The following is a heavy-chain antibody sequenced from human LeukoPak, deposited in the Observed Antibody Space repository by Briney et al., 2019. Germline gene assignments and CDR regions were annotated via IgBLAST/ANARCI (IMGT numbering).Heavy chain of an antibody. CDR2: IYPTGST. CDR1: GYSISSGYY. D-gene: IGHD6-13*01. CDR3: ARAYSSSWYWNWFDP. V-gene: IGHV4-38-2*02. J-gene: IGHJ5*02. Sequence: SETLSLTCTVSGYSISSGYYWGWIRQPPGKGLEWIGNIYPTGSTYYNPSLKSRVTISVDTSKNQFSLKVSSVSAADTAVYYCARAYSSSWYWNWFDPWAREPWSPSPQ.